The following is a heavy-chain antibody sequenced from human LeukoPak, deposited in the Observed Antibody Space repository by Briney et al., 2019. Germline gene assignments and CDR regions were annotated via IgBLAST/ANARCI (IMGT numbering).Heavy chain of an antibody. CDR2: ISSSSTTI. CDR3: ARDRGYSYGPYDY. Sequence: GGSLRLSCAASGFTFSTFNMNWVRQAPGKGLEWVSYISSSSTTIYYSDSVKARYIISRDNAKNSLYLQMNSLRAEDTAVYYCARDRGYSYGPYDYWGQGTLVTVSS. J-gene: IGHJ4*02. D-gene: IGHD5-18*01. V-gene: IGHV3-48*01. CDR1: GFTFSTFN.